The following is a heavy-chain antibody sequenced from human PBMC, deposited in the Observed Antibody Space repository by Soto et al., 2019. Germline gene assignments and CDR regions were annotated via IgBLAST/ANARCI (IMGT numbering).Heavy chain of an antibody. D-gene: IGHD3-3*01. Sequence: SVKVSCKASGGTFSSYAISWVRQAPGQGLEWMGGIIPIFGTANYAQKFQGRVTITADKSTSTAYMELSSLRSEDTAVYYCARAQYFWSGYYDYFDYWGQGTLVTVSS. V-gene: IGHV1-69*06. CDR3: ARAQYFWSGYYDYFDY. CDR1: GGTFSSYA. J-gene: IGHJ4*02. CDR2: IIPIFGTA.